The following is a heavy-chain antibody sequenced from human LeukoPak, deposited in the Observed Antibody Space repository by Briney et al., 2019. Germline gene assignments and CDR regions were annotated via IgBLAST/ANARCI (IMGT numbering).Heavy chain of an antibody. V-gene: IGHV3-53*01. D-gene: IGHD3-22*01. J-gene: IGHJ4*02. CDR2: IYSGGST. Sequence: GGSLRLSCAASGFTVSSNYMSCVRQAPGKGLDWVSVIYSGGSTYYADSVKGRFTISRDNSKNTLYLQMNSLRAEDTAVYYCARASIGYYQVWGSDYWGQGTLVTVSS. CDR1: GFTVSSNY. CDR3: ARASIGYYQVWGSDY.